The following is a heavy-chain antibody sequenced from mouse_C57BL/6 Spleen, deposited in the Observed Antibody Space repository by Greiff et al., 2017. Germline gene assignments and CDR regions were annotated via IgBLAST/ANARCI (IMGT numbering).Heavy chain of an antibody. J-gene: IGHJ1*03. D-gene: IGHD2-4*01. CDR1: GYTFTDYN. CDR3: AREGYDYDGSYWYFDV. V-gene: IGHV1-22*01. CDR2: INPNNGGT. Sequence: VQLQQSGPELVKPGASVKMSCKASGYTFTDYNMHWVKQSHGKSLEWIGYINPNNGGTSYNQKFKGKATLTVNKSSSTAYMELRSLTSEDSAVYYCAREGYDYDGSYWYFDVWGTGTTVTVSS.